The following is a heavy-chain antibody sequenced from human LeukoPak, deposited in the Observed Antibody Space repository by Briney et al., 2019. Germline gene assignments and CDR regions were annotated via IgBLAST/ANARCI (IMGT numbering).Heavy chain of an antibody. CDR1: GFTFSSYA. CDR2: ISGSGGST. CDR3: ARTWAAGTQTNFDY. J-gene: IGHJ4*02. Sequence: GGSLRLSCAASGFTFSSYAMSWVRQAPGKGLEWVSAISGSGGSTYYADSVKGRFTISRDNSKNTLYLQMNSLRAEDTAVYYRARTWAAGTQTNFDYWGRGTLVTVSS. D-gene: IGHD6-13*01. V-gene: IGHV3-23*01.